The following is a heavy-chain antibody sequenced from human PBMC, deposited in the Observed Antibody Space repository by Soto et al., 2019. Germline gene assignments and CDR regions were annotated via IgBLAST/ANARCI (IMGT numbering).Heavy chain of an antibody. V-gene: IGHV4-30-4*01. CDR1: GDSITSGDYY. CDR3: ARARTGSSRYFDF. Sequence: SETLSLTCVVSGDSITSGDYYWAWIRQPPGKGLEWIGYIHNTGNTYYNPSPKSRLTISLDTSKNQFSLKVTSVTAGDTAVFYCARARTGSSRYFDFWGQGALVTVSS. CDR2: IHNTGNT. D-gene: IGHD1-1*01. J-gene: IGHJ4*02.